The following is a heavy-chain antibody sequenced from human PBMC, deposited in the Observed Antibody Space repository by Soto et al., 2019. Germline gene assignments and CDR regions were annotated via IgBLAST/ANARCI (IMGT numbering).Heavy chain of an antibody. CDR2: ISNDGSNK. D-gene: IGHD5-12*01. Sequence: PGGSLRLSCEVSGFTFSDYGMHWIRQAPGKGLEWVAVISNDGSNKYYADSVKGRFTISRDNSKNALYLQMNSLRAEDTAVYYCAKDLGYSGYGVFDYWGQGTLVTVSS. CDR1: GFTFSDYG. J-gene: IGHJ4*02. CDR3: AKDLGYSGYGVFDY. V-gene: IGHV3-30*18.